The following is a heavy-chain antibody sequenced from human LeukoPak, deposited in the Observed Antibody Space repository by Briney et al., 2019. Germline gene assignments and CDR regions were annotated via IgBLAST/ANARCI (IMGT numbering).Heavy chain of an antibody. D-gene: IGHD3-10*01. V-gene: IGHV1-2*02. J-gene: IGHJ6*03. CDR2: INPNSGGT. Sequence: GASVKVSCKASGYTFTGYYKHWVRQAPGQGLEWMGWINPNSGGTNYAQKFQGRVTMTRDTSISTAYMELSRLRSDDTAVYYCARDGYGSGSDYYYYYMDVWGKGTTVTVSS. CDR1: GYTFTGYY. CDR3: ARDGYGSGSDYYYYYMDV.